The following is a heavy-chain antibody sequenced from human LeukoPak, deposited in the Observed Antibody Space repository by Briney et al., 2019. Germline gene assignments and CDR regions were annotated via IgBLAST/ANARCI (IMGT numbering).Heavy chain of an antibody. CDR1: GGSFSGYY. Sequence: SETLSLTCAVYGGSFSGYYWSWIRQPPGKGLEWIGEINHSGSTNYNPSLKSRVTISVDTSKNQFSLKLSSVTAADTAVYYCARFGYDYVWGGYRIFDYWGQGTLVTVSS. CDR3: ARFGYDYVWGGYRIFDY. J-gene: IGHJ4*02. V-gene: IGHV4-34*01. D-gene: IGHD3-16*02. CDR2: INHSGST.